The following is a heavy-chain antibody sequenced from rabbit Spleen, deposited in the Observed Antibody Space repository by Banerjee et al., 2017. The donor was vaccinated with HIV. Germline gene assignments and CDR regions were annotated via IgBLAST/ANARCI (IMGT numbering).Heavy chain of an antibody. CDR3: ARDGAGSSYFAL. V-gene: IGHV1S7*01. CDR2: IDPVFGIT. D-gene: IGHD8-1*01. CDR1: GFTISSYY. Sequence: QLKESGGGLVQPGGSLKLSCKASGFTISSYYMNWVHQAPGKGLEWIGYIDPVFGITYYANWVNGRFTISSHNAQNTLYLQLNSLTAADTATYFCARDGAGSSYFALWGPGTLVTVS. J-gene: IGHJ4*01.